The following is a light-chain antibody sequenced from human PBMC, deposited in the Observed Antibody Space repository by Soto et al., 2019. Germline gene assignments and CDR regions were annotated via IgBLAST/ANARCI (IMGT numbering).Light chain of an antibody. J-gene: IGLJ2*01. CDR2: DVS. V-gene: IGLV2-14*03. CDR1: SSDIGAYNY. Sequence: QSALTQPASVSGSPGQPMTISCSGTSSDIGAYNYVSWYQHYTGKAPKLVISDVSHRPSGVSSRFSGSKSGNTASLTISGLQAEDEADYYCSSYTIHSSVVFGGGTKLTVL. CDR3: SSYTIHSSVV.